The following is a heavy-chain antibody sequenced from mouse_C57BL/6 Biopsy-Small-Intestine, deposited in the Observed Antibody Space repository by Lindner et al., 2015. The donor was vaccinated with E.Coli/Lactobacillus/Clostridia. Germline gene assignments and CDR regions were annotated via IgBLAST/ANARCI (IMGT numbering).Heavy chain of an antibody. J-gene: IGHJ4*01. Sequence: SVKVSCKASGYTFTDYFIHWVRQAPGQGLEWMGWINSNNGGTRYAQKFLGRVTMTSDTSISTVFMEMTGLRSDDTAVYYCARDPKWEVPIDFWGQGTLVTVS. D-gene: IGHD4-1*02. CDR3: ARDPKWEVPIDF. CDR1: GYTFTDYF. CDR2: INSNNGGT. V-gene: IGHV1-19*01.